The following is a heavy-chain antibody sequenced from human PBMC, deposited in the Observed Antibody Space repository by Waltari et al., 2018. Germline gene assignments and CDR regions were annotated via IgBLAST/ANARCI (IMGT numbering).Heavy chain of an antibody. CDR1: GFTFGDYA. D-gene: IGHD3-16*01. Sequence: EVQLVESGGGLVQPGRSLRLSCTASGFTFGDYAMSSVRQAPGPGLEVVGFIRSKAYGGTTEYAASVKGRFTISRDDSKSIAYLQMNSLKTEDTAVYYCTLENLFGDDRVYYYYYYYMDVWGKGTTVTVSS. V-gene: IGHV3-49*04. CDR2: IRSKAYGGTT. J-gene: IGHJ6*03. CDR3: TLENLFGDDRVYYYYYYYMDV.